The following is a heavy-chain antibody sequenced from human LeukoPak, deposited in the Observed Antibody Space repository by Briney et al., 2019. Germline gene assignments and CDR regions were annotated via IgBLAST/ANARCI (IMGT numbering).Heavy chain of an antibody. CDR1: GFTFTSHD. V-gene: IGHV1-69*13. CDR3: ASPYYDFWSGLVLPPDLYYYYYGMDV. J-gene: IGHJ6*02. D-gene: IGHD3-3*01. CDR2: IIPIFGTA. Sequence: VASVKVSCKASGFTFTSHDYNWVRQAPGQGLEWMGGIIPIFGTANYAQKFQGRVTITADESTSTAYMELSSLRSEDTAVYYCASPYYDFWSGLVLPPDLYYYYYGMDVWGQGTTVTVSS.